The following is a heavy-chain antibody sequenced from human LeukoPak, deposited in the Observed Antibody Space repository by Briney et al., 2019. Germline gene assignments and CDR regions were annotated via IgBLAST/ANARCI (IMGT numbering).Heavy chain of an antibody. V-gene: IGHV4-4*02. J-gene: IGHJ4*02. CDR1: GGSISRSNW. Sequence: SETLSLTCAVAGGSISRSNWWSWGRQPPGKGLEGRGVIYQSGITNYNPSPKRPATIAADKFKNQHSLKLSSVTDADTAVYYCARPVAGTFDYWGQGTLVTVSP. CDR3: ARPVAGTFDY. CDR2: IYQSGIT. D-gene: IGHD6-19*01.